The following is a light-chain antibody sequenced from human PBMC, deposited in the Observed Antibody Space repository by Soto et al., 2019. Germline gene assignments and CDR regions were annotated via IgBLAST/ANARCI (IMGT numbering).Light chain of an antibody. CDR2: WAS. Sequence: DIVMTQSPDSLAVSLGERATINCKSSQSVLYSSNNKNYLAWYQQKPGQPPKLLIYWASTRESGVPDRFSGNGTGTDFTLTISSLQAEDVAVYYCQQYYSTPWTFGQGTKVVIK. CDR1: QSVLYSSNNKNY. CDR3: QQYYSTPWT. J-gene: IGKJ1*01. V-gene: IGKV4-1*01.